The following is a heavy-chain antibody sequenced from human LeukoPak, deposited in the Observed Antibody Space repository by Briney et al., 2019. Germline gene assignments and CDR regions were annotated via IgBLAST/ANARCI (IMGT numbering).Heavy chain of an antibody. V-gene: IGHV3-30*18. J-gene: IGHJ4*02. CDR1: GFTFSSYG. Sequence: GGSLRLSCAASGFTFSSYGMHWVRQAPGKGLEWVAVISYDGSNKYYADSVKGRFTISRDNSKNTLYLQMNSLRAEDTAVYYCAKDEQALSGSFDYWGQGTLVTVSS. CDR3: AKDEQALSGSFDY. CDR2: ISYDGSNK. D-gene: IGHD3-22*01.